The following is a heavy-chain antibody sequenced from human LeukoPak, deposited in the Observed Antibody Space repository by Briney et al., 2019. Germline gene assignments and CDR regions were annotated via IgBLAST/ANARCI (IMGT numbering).Heavy chain of an antibody. V-gene: IGHV5-51*01. D-gene: IGHD2-15*01. CDR3: ATYRCGGGNCYPPPD. J-gene: IGHJ4*02. CDR1: GYSFTSYW. CDR2: IHPGDSDT. Sequence: GESLKISCKGSGYSFTSYWIGWVRQMPGKGLEWMGIIHPGDSDTRYSPSFQGQVTISADKSISTAYLQWSSLKASDTAIYYCATYRCGGGNCYPPPDWGQGTLVTVSS.